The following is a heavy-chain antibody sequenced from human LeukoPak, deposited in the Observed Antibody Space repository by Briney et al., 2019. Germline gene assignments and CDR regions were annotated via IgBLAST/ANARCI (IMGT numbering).Heavy chain of an antibody. V-gene: IGHV1-46*04. CDR1: GDTFTSYY. J-gene: IGHJ5*02. CDR3: ARDMFRQLPPAPLGNWFDP. D-gene: IGHD3-10*01. CDR2: INPSGGST. Sequence: ASVKVSCKASGDTFTSYYMHWVRQTPGQGLEWMGIINPSGGSTSYAQKLQGRVTMTRDTSTSTVYMELSSLRSEDTAVYYCARDMFRQLPPAPLGNWFDPWGQGTLDTVSS.